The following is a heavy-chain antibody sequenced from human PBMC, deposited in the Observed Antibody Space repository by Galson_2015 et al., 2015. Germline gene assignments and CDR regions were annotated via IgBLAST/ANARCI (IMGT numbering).Heavy chain of an antibody. V-gene: IGHV1-46*01. CDR1: GYMFTSYY. CDR3: ARARQANWYFDF. J-gene: IGHJ2*01. D-gene: IGHD5-12*01. Sequence: SVKVSCKASGYMFTSYYIHWVRQAPGQGLVWMGMINRNGDSTTYAQKFQGRVTMTRDTSTSTVYMELSSLRSDDTAVYYCARARQANWYFDFWGRGTLVTVSS. CDR2: INRNGDST.